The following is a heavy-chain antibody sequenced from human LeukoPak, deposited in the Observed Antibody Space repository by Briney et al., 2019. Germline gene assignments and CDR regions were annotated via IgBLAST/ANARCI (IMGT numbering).Heavy chain of an antibody. V-gene: IGHV4-4*07. Sequence: SETLSLTCTVSGGSISSYYWSWLRQPAEQGLEWIGRIYTSGSTNYNPSLKSRVTMAVDTSKNQFSLKLSSVTAADTAVHYCARSIAAAGSDPFDYWGQGTLVTVSS. CDR3: ARSIAAAGSDPFDY. J-gene: IGHJ4*02. CDR1: GGSISSYY. CDR2: IYTSGST. D-gene: IGHD6-13*01.